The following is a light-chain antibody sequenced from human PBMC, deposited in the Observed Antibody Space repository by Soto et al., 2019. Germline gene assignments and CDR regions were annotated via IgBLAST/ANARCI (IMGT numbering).Light chain of an antibody. CDR2: DVI. CDR3: SSYTTISASVV. Sequence: QSALTQPASVSGSPGQSITISCTGSSSDVGGYNSVSWYQQHPGKVPKLVIYDVINRPSGISNRFSGSKSANTASLTISGLQSEDEAHYYCSSYTTISASVVFGGGTKLTVL. J-gene: IGLJ2*01. V-gene: IGLV2-14*03. CDR1: SSDVGGYNS.